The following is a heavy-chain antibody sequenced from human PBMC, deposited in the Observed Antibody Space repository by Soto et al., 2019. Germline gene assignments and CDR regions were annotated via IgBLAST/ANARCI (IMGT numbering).Heavy chain of an antibody. CDR2: IYHSGNT. D-gene: IGHD6-6*01. Sequence: QVQLQESGPGLVKPSQTLSLTCTVSGGSISSGDYYWSWIRQPPGKGLEWIGYIYHSGNTYYNPSLKSRVTISVDTSKNQFSLKLSSVTAAATAVYYCARERPDGARLDPWGQGTLVTVSS. J-gene: IGHJ5*02. V-gene: IGHV4-30-4*01. CDR1: GGSISSGDYY. CDR3: ARERPDGARLDP.